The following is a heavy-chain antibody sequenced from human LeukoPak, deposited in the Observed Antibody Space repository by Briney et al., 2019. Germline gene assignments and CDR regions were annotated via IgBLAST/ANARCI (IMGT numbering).Heavy chain of an antibody. J-gene: IGHJ5*02. CDR2: IYHSGST. CDR1: GGSISSGGYS. D-gene: IGHD3-10*01. V-gene: IGHV4-30-2*01. Sequence: KSSETLSLTCAVSGGSISSGGYSWSWIRQPPGKGLEWIGYIYHSGSTYYNPSLKSRVTISVDRSKNQFSLKLSSVTAADTAVYYCARDNYYGSGSPGFDPWSQGTLVTVSS. CDR3: ARDNYYGSGSPGFDP.